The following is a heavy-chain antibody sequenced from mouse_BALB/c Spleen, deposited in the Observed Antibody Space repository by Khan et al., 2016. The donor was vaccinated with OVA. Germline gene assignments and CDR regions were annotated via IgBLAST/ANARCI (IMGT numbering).Heavy chain of an antibody. CDR3: ARAYYGNYREAMDY. CDR1: GFSLTGYG. Sequence: QVQLQQSGPGLVAPSQRLSITCTVSGFSLTGYGVNWVRQPPGKGLEWLGMIWGDGSTDYNSALKSRLNLSKDNSKSQVFLKMNSLQTDDTARYYCARAYYGNYREAMDYWGQGTSVTVSS. J-gene: IGHJ4*01. V-gene: IGHV2-6-7*01. CDR2: IWGDGST. D-gene: IGHD2-10*01.